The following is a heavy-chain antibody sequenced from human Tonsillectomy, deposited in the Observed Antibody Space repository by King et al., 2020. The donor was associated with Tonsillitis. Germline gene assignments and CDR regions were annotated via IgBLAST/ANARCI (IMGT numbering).Heavy chain of an antibody. V-gene: IGHV3-74*01. J-gene: IGHJ3*02. CDR1: GFTFSSYW. CDR2: INSDGSST. Sequence: VQLVESGGGLVQPGGSLRLSCAASGFTFSSYWMHWVRQAPGKGLVWVSRINSDGSSTSYADSVKGRFTISRDNDKNTLYLQMNSLRAEDTAVYYCARDLPRAYYYDSSGYYLSGDAFDIWGQGTMVTVSS. D-gene: IGHD3-22*01. CDR3: ARDLPRAYYYDSSGYYLSGDAFDI.